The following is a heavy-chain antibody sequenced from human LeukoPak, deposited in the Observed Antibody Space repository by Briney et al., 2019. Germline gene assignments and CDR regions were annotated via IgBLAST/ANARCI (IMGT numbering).Heavy chain of an antibody. CDR3: AGSPAIAVAVTDDY. Sequence: PGGSLRLSCTASGFTFSDYYMSWIRQAPGKGLEWVSCISSSGSTIYYADSVKGRFTISRDTAKNSLYMQMNRLRADETAVYYCAGSPAIAVAVTDDYWGQGTLVTVSS. CDR2: ISSSGSTI. D-gene: IGHD6-13*01. CDR1: GFTFSDYY. J-gene: IGHJ4*02. V-gene: IGHV3-11*01.